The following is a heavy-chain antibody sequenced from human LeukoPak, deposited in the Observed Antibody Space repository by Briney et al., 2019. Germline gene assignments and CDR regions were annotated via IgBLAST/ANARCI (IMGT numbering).Heavy chain of an antibody. D-gene: IGHD2-2*01. J-gene: IGHJ4*02. CDR3: VSFYETY. Sequence: GGSLRLSCTASGFTFSNYWMSWVRQAPGKGLEWVASIKQDGSDKYYVDSVKGRFTISKDNAKNTVYLQMNNLRAEDTAVYYCVSFYETYWGRGTLVTVSS. V-gene: IGHV3-7*01. CDR1: GFTFSNYW. CDR2: IKQDGSDK.